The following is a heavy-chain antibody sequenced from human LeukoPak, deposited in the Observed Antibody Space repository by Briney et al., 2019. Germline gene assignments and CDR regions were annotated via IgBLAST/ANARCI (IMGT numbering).Heavy chain of an antibody. J-gene: IGHJ6*02. V-gene: IGHV4-39*01. CDR1: GGSISSSSYY. D-gene: IGHD3-3*02. Sequence: PSETLSLTCTVSGGSISSSSYYWGWIRQPPGKGLEWIGSIYYSGSTYYNPSLKSRVTISVDTSKNQFSLKLSSVTAEDTAVYYCARWNHFWSGAPMDYHAMDVWGQGTTVTVSS. CDR2: IYYSGST. CDR3: ARWNHFWSGAPMDYHAMDV.